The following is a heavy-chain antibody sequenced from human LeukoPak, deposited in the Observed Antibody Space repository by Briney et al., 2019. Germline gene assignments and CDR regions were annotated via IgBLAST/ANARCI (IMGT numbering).Heavy chain of an antibody. V-gene: IGHV3-7*01. D-gene: IGHD4-17*01. CDR3: AGIGDYDPDFDY. J-gene: IGHJ4*02. CDR1: GFTFSSYW. Sequence: GSLRLSCAASGFTFSSYWMSWVRQAPGKGLEWVANIKQDGSEKYYVDSVKGRFTISRDNAKDSLYLQMNSLRTEDTAVYYCAGIGDYDPDFDYWGQGTLVTVSS. CDR2: IKQDGSEK.